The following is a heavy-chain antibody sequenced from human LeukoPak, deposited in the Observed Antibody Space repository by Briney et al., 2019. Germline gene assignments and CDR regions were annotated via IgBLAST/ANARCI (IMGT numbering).Heavy chain of an antibody. D-gene: IGHD2-2*01. Sequence: SETLSLTCTVSGGSISTSSYYWGWIRQSPGKGLEWIGSIFYSGSTYYNPSLKSRVTVSLDTSKNQFSLKLSSVTAADTAVYYCARGYCSSTSCADFDYWGQGTLVTVSS. CDR1: GGSISTSSYY. CDR2: IFYSGST. J-gene: IGHJ4*02. CDR3: ARGYCSSTSCADFDY. V-gene: IGHV4-39*07.